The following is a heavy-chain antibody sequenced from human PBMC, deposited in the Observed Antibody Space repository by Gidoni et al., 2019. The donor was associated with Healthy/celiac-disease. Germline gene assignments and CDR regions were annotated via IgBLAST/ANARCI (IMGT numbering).Heavy chain of an antibody. CDR1: GFTFSSYS. CDR3: ARDRLDAFDI. CDR2: ISSSSSYI. D-gene: IGHD3-22*01. V-gene: IGHV3-21*01. J-gene: IGHJ3*02. Sequence: EVQLVEPGGGLVKPGGSLRLSCVASGFTFSSYSMNWVRQAPGKGLAWVSSISSSSSYIYYADSVKGRFTISRDNAKNSLYLQMNSLRAEDTAVYYCARDRLDAFDIWGQGTMVTVSS.